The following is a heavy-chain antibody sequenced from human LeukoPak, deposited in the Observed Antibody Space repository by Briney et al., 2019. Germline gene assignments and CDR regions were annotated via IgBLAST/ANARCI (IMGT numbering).Heavy chain of an antibody. CDR1: GFTFDDYA. J-gene: IGHJ4*02. CDR3: AKPLTTYYGSGTNKWASLFNFEY. CDR2: ISWNSGSI. D-gene: IGHD3-10*01. Sequence: GGSLRLSRAASGFTFDDYAMHWVRQAPGKGLEWVSGISWNSGSIGYADSVKGRFTISRDNSKNTLFLQMNSLRAEDTAVFYCAKPLTTYYGSGTNKWASLFNFEYWGQGTLVTVSS. V-gene: IGHV3-9*01.